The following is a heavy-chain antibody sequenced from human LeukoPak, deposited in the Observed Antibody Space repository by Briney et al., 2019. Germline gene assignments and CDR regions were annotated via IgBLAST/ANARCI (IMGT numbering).Heavy chain of an antibody. D-gene: IGHD4-17*01. J-gene: IGHJ5*02. CDR3: ARAPGEGWFDP. CDR1: GFTFSSYW. CDR2: IKQDGSEK. Sequence: GGSLRLSCAASGFTFSSYWMSWVRQAPGKRLEWVASIKQDGSEKYYVDSVKGRFTISRDNAKNSLYLQMNSLRAEDTALYYCARAPGEGWFDPWGQGTLVTVSS. V-gene: IGHV3-7*01.